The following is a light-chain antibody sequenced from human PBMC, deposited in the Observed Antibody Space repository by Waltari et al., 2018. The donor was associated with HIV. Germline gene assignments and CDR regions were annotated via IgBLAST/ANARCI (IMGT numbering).Light chain of an antibody. CDR1: QNIRGN. CDR3: QQYLDLPPWT. J-gene: IGKJ1*01. V-gene: IGKV3D-15*01. CDR2: AAS. Sequence: DIVMTQSPATLSESPGETATLSCRASQNIRGNLAWYQQRHGQSPRLIIYAASSREPGIPARFSGRGSGTEFTLTITHLESDDSAFYYCQQYLDLPPWTFGQGTKVEI.